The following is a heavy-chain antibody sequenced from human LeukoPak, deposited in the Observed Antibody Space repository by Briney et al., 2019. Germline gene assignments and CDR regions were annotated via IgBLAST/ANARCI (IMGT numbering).Heavy chain of an antibody. D-gene: IGHD1-7*01. J-gene: IGHJ5*02. CDR3: ARDNWNYLVNWFDP. CDR1: GGTFSSYA. V-gene: IGHV1-69*05. Sequence: SVKVSCKASGGTFSSYAISWVRQASGQGLEWMGGIIPIFGTANYAQKFQGRVTITTNESTSTAYMELSSLRSEDTAVYYCARDNWNYLVNWFDPWGQGTLVTVSS. CDR2: IIPIFGTA.